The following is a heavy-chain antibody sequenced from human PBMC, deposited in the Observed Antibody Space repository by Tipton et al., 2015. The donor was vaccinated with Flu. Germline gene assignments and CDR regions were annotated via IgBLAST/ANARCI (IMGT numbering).Heavy chain of an antibody. CDR2: ISWRSGSI. J-gene: IGHJ4*02. Sequence: WIRQSAGKGLEWVSGISWRSGSIGYADSVKGRFTISRDNAKNSLYLQMNGLRPDDTAVYFCAKGRGYSGYVQSLDHWGQGVLVTVSS. D-gene: IGHD5-12*01. V-gene: IGHV3-9*01. CDR3: AKGRGYSGYVQSLDH.